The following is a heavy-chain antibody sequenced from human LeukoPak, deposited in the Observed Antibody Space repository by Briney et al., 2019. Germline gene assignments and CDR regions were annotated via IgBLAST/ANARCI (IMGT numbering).Heavy chain of an antibody. CDR2: INHSGST. CDR1: GGSFSGYY. Sequence: SETLSLTCAVYGGSFSGYYWSWIRQPPGKGLEWIGEINHSGSTNYNPSLKSRVTISVDTSKNQFSLKLSSVTAADTAVYYCASTYGSGSYPPNFDYWGQGTLVTVSS. V-gene: IGHV4-34*01. D-gene: IGHD3-10*01. J-gene: IGHJ4*02. CDR3: ASTYGSGSYPPNFDY.